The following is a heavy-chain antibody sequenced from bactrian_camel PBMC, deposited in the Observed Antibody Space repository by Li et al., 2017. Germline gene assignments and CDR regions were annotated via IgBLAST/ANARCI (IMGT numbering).Heavy chain of an antibody. CDR2: IYTGRGSI. CDR3: ATSLTDNWLRGFGY. D-gene: IGHD7*01. J-gene: IGHJ6*01. V-gene: IGHV3S1*01. Sequence: HVQLVESGGGSVQSGGSLTLTCAASRGFDDRDAEWGWFRQAPGKEREGVATIYTGRGSIYYADSVKGRFTISRDNLQMNSLKSEDTGLYYCATSLTDNWLRGFGYWGQGTQVTVS. CDR1: RGFDDRDA.